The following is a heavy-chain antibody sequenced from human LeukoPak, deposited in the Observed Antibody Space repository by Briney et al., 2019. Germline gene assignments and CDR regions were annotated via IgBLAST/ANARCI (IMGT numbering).Heavy chain of an antibody. J-gene: IGHJ5*02. CDR1: GYTFTGYY. CDR2: INPNSGGT. V-gene: IGHV1-2*02. Sequence: ASVKVPCKASGYTFTGYYMHWVRQAPGQGLEWMGWINPNSGGTNYAQKFQGRVTMTRDTSISTAYMELSRLRSDDTAVYYCARGGIAVARGWFDPWGQGTLVTVSS. CDR3: ARGGIAVARGWFDP. D-gene: IGHD6-19*01.